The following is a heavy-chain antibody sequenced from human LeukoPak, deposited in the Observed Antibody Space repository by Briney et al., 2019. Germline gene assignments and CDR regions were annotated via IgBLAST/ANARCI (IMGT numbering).Heavy chain of an antibody. J-gene: IGHJ4*02. CDR2: INHSGST. D-gene: IGHD4-17*01. CDR1: GGSFSGYY. Sequence: SETLSLTCAVYGGSFSGYYWSWIRQPPGKGLEWIGEINHSGSTNYNPSLKSRVTISVDTSKNQFSLKLSSVTAADTAVYYCAKDGDYVRHWGQGTLVTVSS. V-gene: IGHV4-34*01. CDR3: AKDGDYVRH.